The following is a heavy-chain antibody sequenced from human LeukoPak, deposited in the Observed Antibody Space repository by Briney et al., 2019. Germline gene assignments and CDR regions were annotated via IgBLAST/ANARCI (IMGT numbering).Heavy chain of an antibody. CDR2: IRYDGSNK. CDR3: AKDVSWSSPDAFDI. J-gene: IGHJ3*02. D-gene: IGHD6-19*01. Sequence: RPGGSLRLSCAASGFTFSSYGMHWVRQAPGKGLEWVAFIRYDGSNKYYADSVKGRFTISRDNSENTLYLQMNSLRAEDTALYYCAKDVSWSSPDAFDIWGQGTMVTVSS. CDR1: GFTFSSYG. V-gene: IGHV3-30*02.